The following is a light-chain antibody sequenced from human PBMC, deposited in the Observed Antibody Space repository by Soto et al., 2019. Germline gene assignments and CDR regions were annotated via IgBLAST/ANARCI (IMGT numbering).Light chain of an antibody. V-gene: IGLV8-61*01. CDR1: SGSVSTSHS. CDR2: TTD. Sequence: QAAVTQEPSFSVSPGRTVTLTCGLNSGSVSTSHSPTWYQQTPGQLPRTLIYTTDTRSSGVPDRFSGSIVGNKAALTITGAQAHDDSDYYCLLYMGNGVSVFGGVTKLTVL. CDR3: LLYMGNGVSV. J-gene: IGLJ2*01.